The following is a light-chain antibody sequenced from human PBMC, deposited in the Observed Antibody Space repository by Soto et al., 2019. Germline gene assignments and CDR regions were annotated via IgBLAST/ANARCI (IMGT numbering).Light chain of an antibody. J-gene: IGKJ5*01. Sequence: EIVMTQSPATLSVSPGERATLSCRASQSVSSSYLAWYQQKPGQAPRFLISDASTRATGIPARFSGSGSGTEFTLTVSSLQSEDFAVYYCQQYIKWPITFGQGTRLEIK. V-gene: IGKV3-15*01. CDR1: QSVSSSY. CDR2: DAS. CDR3: QQYIKWPIT.